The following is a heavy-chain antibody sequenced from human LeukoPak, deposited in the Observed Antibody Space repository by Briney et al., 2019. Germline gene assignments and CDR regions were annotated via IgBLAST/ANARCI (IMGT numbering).Heavy chain of an antibody. J-gene: IGHJ6*03. V-gene: IGHV4-59*01. CDR1: GGSISSYY. D-gene: IGHD6-13*01. CDR3: ARESSSSWSYYYYYYMDV. CDR2: IYYSGST. Sequence: SETLSLTCTVSGGSISSYYWSWIRQPPGKGLEWIGYIYYSGSTNYNPSLKSRVTISVDTSKNQFSLKLSSVTAADTAVYYCARESSSSWSYYYYYYMDVWGKGTTVTVSS.